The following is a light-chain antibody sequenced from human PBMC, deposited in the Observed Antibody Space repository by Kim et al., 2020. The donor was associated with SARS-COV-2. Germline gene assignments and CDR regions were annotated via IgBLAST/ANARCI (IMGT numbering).Light chain of an antibody. J-gene: IGLJ3*02. V-gene: IGLV3-19*01. Sequence: ALGQTVRITCLGDSLRKYPASWYQQKPGQAPILVMHDKNNVRPSGVPDRYSGSNSGNTAFLTITGAQVEDEAAYYWGSRDNNGPGVFGGGTQLTVL. CDR2: DKN. CDR3: GSRDNNGPGV. CDR1: SLRKYP.